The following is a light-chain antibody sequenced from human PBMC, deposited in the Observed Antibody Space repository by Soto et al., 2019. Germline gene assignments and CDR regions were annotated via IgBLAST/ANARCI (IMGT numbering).Light chain of an antibody. CDR1: QNIDTY. Sequence: DIQMTHSPSSLSASVVDIVTMTGRASQNIDTYLNWYQLKPGKAPKMLLSVAHGFQSDATSNFSGSGSGTDFSLSIRSMQTEDFETYYCKKSYSSPRKCGHGNKV. J-gene: IGKJ1*01. CDR3: KKSYSSPRK. V-gene: IGKV1-39*01. CDR2: VAH.